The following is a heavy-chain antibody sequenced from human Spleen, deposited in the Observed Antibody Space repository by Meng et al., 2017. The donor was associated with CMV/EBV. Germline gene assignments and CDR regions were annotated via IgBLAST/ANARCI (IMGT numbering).Heavy chain of an antibody. CDR1: GFTFSSYS. J-gene: IGHJ6*02. V-gene: IGHV3-21*01. Sequence: GESLKISCAASGFTFSSYSMNWVRQDPGKGLEWVSSISSSSSYIYYADSVKGRFTISRDNAKNSLYLQMNSLSAEDTAVYYCARTPSGWYLDYYYYGMDVWGQGTTVTVSS. D-gene: IGHD6-19*01. CDR2: ISSSSSYI. CDR3: ARTPSGWYLDYYYYGMDV.